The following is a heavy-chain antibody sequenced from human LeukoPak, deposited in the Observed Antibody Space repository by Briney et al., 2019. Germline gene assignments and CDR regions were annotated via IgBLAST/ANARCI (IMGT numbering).Heavy chain of an antibody. D-gene: IGHD2-21*02. CDR2: IYYSGGA. Sequence: GSLRLSCAASGFTVSSNYMSWVRQAPGKGLEWIGSIYYSGGADYNPSLQSRVTISVDTSKNEFSLKVRSVTAADTAVYFCARTHCEGDCFSAIRYWGQGTPVTVSS. CDR3: ARTHCEGDCFSAIRY. V-gene: IGHV4-59*02. J-gene: IGHJ4*02. CDR1: GFTVSSNY.